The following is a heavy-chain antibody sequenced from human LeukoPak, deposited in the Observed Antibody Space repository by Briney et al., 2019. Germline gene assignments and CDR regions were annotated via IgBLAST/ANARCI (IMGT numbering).Heavy chain of an antibody. J-gene: IGHJ4*02. D-gene: IGHD6-6*01. CDR3: ARPPYSSSSLIDY. V-gene: IGHV3-23*01. CDR2: ISGSGGST. CDR1: GFTFSSYA. Sequence: GGPLRLSCAASGFTFSSYAMSWVRQAPGKGLEGVSAISGSGGSTYYADSVKGRFTVSRDNSKNTLYLQMNSLRAEDTAVYYCARPPYSSSSLIDYWGQGTLVTVSS.